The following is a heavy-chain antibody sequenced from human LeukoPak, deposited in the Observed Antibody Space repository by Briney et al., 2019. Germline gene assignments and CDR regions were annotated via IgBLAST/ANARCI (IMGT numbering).Heavy chain of an antibody. CDR3: AKDFDYVWGSYRYSFFDY. CDR1: GFTFSSYG. J-gene: IGHJ4*02. V-gene: IGHV3-30*02. Sequence: PGGSLRLSCAASGFTFSSYGMHWVRQAPGKGLEWVAFIRYDGSNKYYADSVKGRFTISRDNSKNTLYLQMNSLRAEDTAVYYCAKDFDYVWGSYRYSFFDYWGQGTLVTVSS. D-gene: IGHD3-16*02. CDR2: IRYDGSNK.